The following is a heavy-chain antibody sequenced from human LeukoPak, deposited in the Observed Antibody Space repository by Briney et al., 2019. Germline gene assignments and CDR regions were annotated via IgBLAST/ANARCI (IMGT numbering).Heavy chain of an antibody. CDR2: ISYDGTNK. V-gene: IGHV3-30*18. D-gene: IGHD4/OR15-4a*01. CDR1: GFTFSNYA. CDR3: AKDRLVYSFGAVDT. Sequence: GTSLRLSCAASGFTFSNYAMHWVRQAPGKGLEWMPIISYDGTNKYYADSVKGRFTISRDNSNNTLYLRMNNLRADDTALYYCAKDRLVYSFGAVDTWGQGTLVTVSS. J-gene: IGHJ5*02.